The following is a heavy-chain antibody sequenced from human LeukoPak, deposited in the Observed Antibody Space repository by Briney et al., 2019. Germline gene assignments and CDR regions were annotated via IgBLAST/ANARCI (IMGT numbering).Heavy chain of an antibody. CDR1: GGSLISDNW. CDR3: SRNYEANWFDP. D-gene: IGHD3-16*01. J-gene: IGHJ5*02. CDR2: ISHSGTT. V-gene: IGHV4-39*01. Sequence: SETLSLTCTGPGGSLISDNWWSWIRQPPGKGLEWIGTISHSGTTYYNPSLKNRVTTSQDTAQNQFSLKLTSATAPGTALYYCSRNYEANWFDPWGQGTLVTVSS.